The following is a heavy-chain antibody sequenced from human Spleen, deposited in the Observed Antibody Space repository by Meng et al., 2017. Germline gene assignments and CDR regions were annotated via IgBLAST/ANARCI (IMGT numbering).Heavy chain of an antibody. CDR3: ARSYGGMDV. V-gene: IGHV3-21*01. CDR1: RFTFSSYR. J-gene: IGHJ6*02. D-gene: IGHD5-18*01. CDR2: ISRSSSDI. Sequence: GGSLRLSCAASRFTFSSYRMNWVRQAPGKGLEWVSSISRSSSDIYYVDSVKGRFTISRDNAKNSLYLQMNSLRAEETAVYYCARSYGGMDVWGQGTTVTVSS.